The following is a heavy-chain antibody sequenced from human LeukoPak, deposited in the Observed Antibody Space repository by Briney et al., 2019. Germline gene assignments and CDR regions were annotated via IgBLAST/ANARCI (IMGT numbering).Heavy chain of an antibody. CDR2: INHSGST. CDR1: GGSFSGYY. D-gene: IGHD2-15*01. J-gene: IGHJ3*02. V-gene: IGHV4-34*01. Sequence: SETLSLTCAVYGGSFSGYYWGWIRQPPGKGLEWIGEINHSGSTNYNPSLKSRVTISVDTSKNQFSLKLSSVTAADTAVYYCARGSPSRYCSGGSCYSYAFAIWGQGTMVTVSS. CDR3: ARGSPSRYCSGGSCYSYAFAI.